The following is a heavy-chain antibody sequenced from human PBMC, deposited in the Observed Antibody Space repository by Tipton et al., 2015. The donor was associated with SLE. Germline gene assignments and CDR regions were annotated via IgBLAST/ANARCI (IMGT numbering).Heavy chain of an antibody. D-gene: IGHD2-15*01. CDR3: ARGSVVADDF. V-gene: IGHV4-59*02. Sequence: TLSLTCTVSGASVSGHYWNWIRQTPGKGLEWIGYIHYNRDTNYHPSLKSRVTISVDTSKNQLSLKLTSVTAADTAVYYCARGSVVADDFWGQGTLVTVSS. J-gene: IGHJ4*02. CDR2: IHYNRDT. CDR1: GASVSGHY.